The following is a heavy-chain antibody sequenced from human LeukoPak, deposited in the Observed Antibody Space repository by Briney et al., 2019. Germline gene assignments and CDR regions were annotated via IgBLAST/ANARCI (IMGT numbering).Heavy chain of an antibody. D-gene: IGHD3-22*01. CDR3: ARDGDTSGFSD. Sequence: GGSLRLSCEASGLTFNKYWMTWVRQAPGKGLEWVANIKQDGSEKYYVDSVKGRFTISRDNAKNSLYLQMNSLRAEDTAVYYCARDGDTSGFSDWGQGTLVTVSS. J-gene: IGHJ4*02. CDR1: GLTFNKYW. V-gene: IGHV3-7*01. CDR2: IKQDGSEK.